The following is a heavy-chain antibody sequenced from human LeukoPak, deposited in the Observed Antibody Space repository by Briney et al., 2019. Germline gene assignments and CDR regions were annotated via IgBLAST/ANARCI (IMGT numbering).Heavy chain of an antibody. Sequence: PGGSLRLSCVASGCTLRSYVMNWVRQTPGKGLEWVSTIISSGDSTFYADSVKGRFSTSRDNSKNTPYLQLNSLRTEDTAVYYCSKDRLLNCRGEWYIVVYWGEGTVVTVSS. D-gene: IGHD2-15*01. CDR3: SKDRLLNCRGEWYIVVY. CDR2: IISSGDST. J-gene: IGHJ4*02. V-gene: IGHV3-23*01. CDR1: GCTLRSYV.